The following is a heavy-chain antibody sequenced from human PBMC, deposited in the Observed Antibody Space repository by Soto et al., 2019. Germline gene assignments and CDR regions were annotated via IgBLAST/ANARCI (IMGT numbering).Heavy chain of an antibody. V-gene: IGHV4-34*01. J-gene: IGHJ4*02. Sequence: PSETLSLTCAVYGGSFSGYYWSWIRQPPGKGLEWIGEINHSGSTNYNPSLKSRVTISVDTSKNQFSLKLSSVTAADTAVYYCARLAYGDPFDYWGQGTLVTVSS. D-gene: IGHD4-17*01. CDR3: ARLAYGDPFDY. CDR1: GGSFSGYY. CDR2: INHSGST.